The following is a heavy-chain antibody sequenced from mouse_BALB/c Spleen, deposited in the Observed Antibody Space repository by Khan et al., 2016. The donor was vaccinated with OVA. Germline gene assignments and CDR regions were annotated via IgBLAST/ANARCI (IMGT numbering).Heavy chain of an antibody. J-gene: IGHJ3*01. CDR3: ERGGRGNRFAY. V-gene: IGHV1S137*01. Sequence: QVRLQQSGAELVRPGVSVKISCKGSGYTFTDFTMHWVKQSHAMSLEWIGVISTYYGHATYNQKFKDKATMTVDKSSSTASMELARLTSEDSAITDGERGGRGNRFAYWGQGTLVTVSA. CDR2: ISTYYGHA. CDR1: GYTFTDFT.